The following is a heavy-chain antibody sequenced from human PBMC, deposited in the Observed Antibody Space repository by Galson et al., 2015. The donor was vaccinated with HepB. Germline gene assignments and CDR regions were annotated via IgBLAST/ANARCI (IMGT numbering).Heavy chain of an antibody. V-gene: IGHV5-51*01. D-gene: IGHD3-10*01. CDR3: ARTMIRGDLGYYGMDV. CDR1: GYGFTRFW. Sequence: QSGAEVKKPGESLKISCKGSGYGFTRFWIGWVRQVPGKGLEWMGVIFLGDSDTRYSPSFQGQVTISADKSINTAYLQWSTLKASDTAMYYCARTMIRGDLGYYGMDVWGQGTTVTVSS. J-gene: IGHJ6*02. CDR2: IFLGDSDT.